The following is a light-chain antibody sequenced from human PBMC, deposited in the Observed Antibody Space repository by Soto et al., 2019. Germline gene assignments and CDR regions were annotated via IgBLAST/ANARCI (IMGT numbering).Light chain of an antibody. CDR2: NND. J-gene: IGLJ3*02. CDR3: AAWDDSLNGWV. Sequence: QSVLTQAPSASGTPGQRVTISCSGTSSNIGSNTVNWYQQLPGTAPKLLIYNNDQRPSGVPDRFSGSKSGTSASLAIGGLQSEDEADYYCAAWDDSLNGWVVGGGTKLTVL. V-gene: IGLV1-44*01. CDR1: SSNIGSNT.